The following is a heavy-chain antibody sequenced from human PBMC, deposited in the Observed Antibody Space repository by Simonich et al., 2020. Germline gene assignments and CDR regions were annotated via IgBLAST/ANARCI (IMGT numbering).Heavy chain of an antibody. V-gene: IGHV3-21*01. CDR3: ARDTSYYGSGIYYFDY. Sequence: GGGLVKPGGSLRLSCAASGFTFSSYSMNWVRQAPGKVRGWFSSISSSSSYIYYADSVKGRFTISRDNAKNSLYLQMNSQRAEDTAVYNCARDTSYYGSGIYYFDYWGKGTLVTVSS. CDR1: GFTFSSYS. CDR2: ISSSSSYI. J-gene: IGHJ4*02. D-gene: IGHD3-10*01.